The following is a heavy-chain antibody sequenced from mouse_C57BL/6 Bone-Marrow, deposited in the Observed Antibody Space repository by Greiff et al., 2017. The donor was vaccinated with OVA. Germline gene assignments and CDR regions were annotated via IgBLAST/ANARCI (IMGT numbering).Heavy chain of an antibody. V-gene: IGHV1-26*01. CDR1: GYTFTDYY. D-gene: IGHD1-1*01. J-gene: IGHJ1*03. Sequence: VQLQQSGPELVKPGASVKISCKASGYTFTDYYMNWVKQSHGKSLEWIGDINPNNGGTSYNQKFKGKATLTVDKSSSTAYMELRSLTSEDSAVYYCASPYYYGSSYDWYFDVWGTGTTVTVSS. CDR2: INPNNGGT. CDR3: ASPYYYGSSYDWYFDV.